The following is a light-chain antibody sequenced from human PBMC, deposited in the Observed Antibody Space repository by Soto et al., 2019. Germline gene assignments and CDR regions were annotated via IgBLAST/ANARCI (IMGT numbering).Light chain of an antibody. J-gene: IGKJ3*01. Sequence: EIVVTQSPGTLSLSPGERATLSCRARQSVSSSYLAWYQQKPGQAPRLLIYGASTRATGIPDRFSGSGSGTDFTLTISSLEPEDFAVYYCQQYGSSPRFTFGPGTKVDIK. CDR2: GAS. CDR1: QSVSSSY. CDR3: QQYGSSPRFT. V-gene: IGKV3-20*01.